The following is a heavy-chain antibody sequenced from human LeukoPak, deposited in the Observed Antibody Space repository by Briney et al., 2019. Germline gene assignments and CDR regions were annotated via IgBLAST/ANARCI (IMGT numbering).Heavy chain of an antibody. CDR2: ISGSGGST. Sequence: GGSPRLSCAASGFTFSSYAMSWVRQAPGKGLEWVSAISGSGGSTYYADSVKGRFTISRDNSKNTLYLQMNSLRAEDTAVYYCAKDRTVGASYWYLDLWGRGTLVTVSS. V-gene: IGHV3-23*01. D-gene: IGHD1-26*01. CDR3: AKDRTVGASYWYLDL. J-gene: IGHJ2*01. CDR1: GFTFSSYA.